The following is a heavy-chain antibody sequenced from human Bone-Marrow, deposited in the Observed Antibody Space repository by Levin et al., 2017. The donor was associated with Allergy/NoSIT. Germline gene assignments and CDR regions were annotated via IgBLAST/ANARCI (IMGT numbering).Heavy chain of an antibody. Sequence: ASVKVSCKTSGYTFTSFDINWVRQATGQGLEWMGWMYPNSDNASYAQKFQGRVTMTRNTSISTAYMELSSLRSEDTAIYYCARGELGSGYLFDYWGQGTLVTVSS. CDR2: MYPNSDNA. CDR3: ARGELGSGYLFDY. D-gene: IGHD5-12*01. J-gene: IGHJ4*02. CDR1: GYTFTSFD. V-gene: IGHV1-8*01.